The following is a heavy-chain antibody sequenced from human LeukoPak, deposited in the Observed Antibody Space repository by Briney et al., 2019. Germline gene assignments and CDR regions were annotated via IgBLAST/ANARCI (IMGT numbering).Heavy chain of an antibody. CDR3: ARQSGSGWYYFDY. J-gene: IGHJ4*02. D-gene: IGHD6-19*01. Sequence: SETLSLTCTVSGGSISSYYWSWIRQPPGKGLEWIGYIYTSGSTDYSPSLKSRVTISVDTSKNQLSLKLSSVTAADTAVYYCARQSGSGWYYFDYWGQGTLVTVSS. CDR1: GGSISSYY. CDR2: IYTSGST. V-gene: IGHV4-4*09.